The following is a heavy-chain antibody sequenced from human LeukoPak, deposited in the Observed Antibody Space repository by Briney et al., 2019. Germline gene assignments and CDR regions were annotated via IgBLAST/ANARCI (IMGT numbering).Heavy chain of an antibody. CDR2: INPNSGGT. CDR3: ARAGYSSSWTTYYFDY. D-gene: IGHD6-13*01. CDR1: GFTFSSYG. Sequence: GGSLRLSCAASGFTFSSYGMHWVRQAPGQGLEWMGWINPNSGGTNYAQKFQGRVTMARDTSISTAYMELSRLRSDDTAVYYCARAGYSSSWTTYYFDYWGQGTLVTVSS. V-gene: IGHV1-2*02. J-gene: IGHJ4*02.